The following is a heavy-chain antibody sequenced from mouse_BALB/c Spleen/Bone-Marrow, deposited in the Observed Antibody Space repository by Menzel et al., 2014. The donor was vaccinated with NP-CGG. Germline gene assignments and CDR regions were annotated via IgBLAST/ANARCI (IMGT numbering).Heavy chain of an antibody. Sequence: EVMLAESGGGLVQPGGSLKLSCAASGFTFSNYGMSWVRQTPDKRLELVATINSNGGSTYYPDSVKGRFTISRDTAKNTLYLQMSSLKSEETAMYYCVRGNYGNYVDYFDFWGQGTTLTVSS. CDR3: VRGNYGNYVDYFDF. V-gene: IGHV5-6-3*01. CDR1: GFTFSNYG. J-gene: IGHJ2*01. D-gene: IGHD2-1*01. CDR2: INSNGGST.